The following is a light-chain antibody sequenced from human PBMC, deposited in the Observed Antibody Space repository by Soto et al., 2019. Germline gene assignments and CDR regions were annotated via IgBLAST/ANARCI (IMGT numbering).Light chain of an antibody. V-gene: IGLV2-14*01. CDR2: EVT. J-gene: IGLJ1*01. CDR1: SSDGGAYNY. Sequence: QAGLNQPAAVSGSPGQSITISCTGTSSDGGAYNYVSWYQHHPGKVPKLLIYEVTNRPSGVSDRFSGSKSGNTASLTISGLQAEDEADYYCSSKRDSSTLFVFGTGTKVTVL. CDR3: SSKRDSSTLFV.